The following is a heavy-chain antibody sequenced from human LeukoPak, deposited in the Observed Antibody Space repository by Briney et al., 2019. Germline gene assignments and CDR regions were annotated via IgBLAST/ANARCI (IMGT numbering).Heavy chain of an antibody. CDR3: ASSNGRLDY. D-gene: IGHD4-11*01. CDR2: ISDGGLTI. V-gene: IGHV3-11*04. CDR1: GFTFSDYY. Sequence: GGSLRLSCAASGFTFSDYYMSWIRQAPGKGLEWVAYISDGGLTIYYTDSVKGRFTISRDNAKNSLYPQMNSLRAQDTAVYYCASSNGRLDYWGQGTLVTVSS. J-gene: IGHJ4*02.